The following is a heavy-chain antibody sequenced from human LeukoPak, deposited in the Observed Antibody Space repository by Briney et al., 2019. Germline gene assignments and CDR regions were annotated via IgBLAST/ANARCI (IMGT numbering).Heavy chain of an antibody. D-gene: IGHD3-16*02. CDR1: GGSFSGYY. V-gene: IGHV4-34*01. CDR2: INHSGST. Sequence: PSETLSLTCAVYGGSFSGYYWSWIRQPPGKGLEWIGEINHSGSTNYNPSLKSRVTISVDTSKNQFSLKLSSVTAADTAVYYCARGGLWGVWGSYRWPFDYWGQGTLVTVSS. CDR3: ARGGLWGVWGSYRWPFDY. J-gene: IGHJ4*02.